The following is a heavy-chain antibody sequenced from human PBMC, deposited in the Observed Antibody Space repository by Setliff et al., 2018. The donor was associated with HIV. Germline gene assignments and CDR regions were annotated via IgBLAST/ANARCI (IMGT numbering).Heavy chain of an antibody. V-gene: IGHV4-59*01. J-gene: IGHJ3*02. CDR1: GGSISSYY. CDR3: ARNPCSGGSCPDAFEI. Sequence: SETLSLTCTISGGSISSYYWSWIRQPPGRGLEWIGYIYYSGSTNYNPSLKSRVTISVDTSKNQFSLKLSSVTAADTAVYYCARNPCSGGSCPDAFEIWG. CDR2: IYYSGST. D-gene: IGHD2-15*01.